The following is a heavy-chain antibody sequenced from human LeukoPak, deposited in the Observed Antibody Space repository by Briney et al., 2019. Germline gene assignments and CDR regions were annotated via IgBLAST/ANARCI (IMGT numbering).Heavy chain of an antibody. CDR2: IYHRRST. J-gene: IGHJ5*02. Sequence: PSETLSLTCAVSGGSISSGGYSWGWIRQPPGKGLEWSGYIYHRRSTYYNPSLKSRVTMSVDRSKNQFSLQLSSVTAADTAVYYCARGKCLSTSCYSNWFDPWGQGTLVTVSS. D-gene: IGHD2-2*01. CDR1: GGSISSGGYS. CDR3: ARGKCLSTSCYSNWFDP. V-gene: IGHV4-30-2*01.